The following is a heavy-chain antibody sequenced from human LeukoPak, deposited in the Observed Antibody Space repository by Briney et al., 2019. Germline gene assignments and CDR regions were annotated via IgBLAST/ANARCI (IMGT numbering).Heavy chain of an antibody. CDR1: GFTFNSYR. D-gene: IGHD5-24*01. CDR2: ISKTSSYT. Sequence: PGGSLRLSCAASGFTFNSYRMNWVRQAPGKGLEWVSQISKTSSYTNYVDSVKGRFTISRDNARNSLYLQMNSLRAEDTAVYYCTREQWLPDYWGQGTLVTVSS. CDR3: TREQWLPDY. J-gene: IGHJ4*02. V-gene: IGHV3-21*05.